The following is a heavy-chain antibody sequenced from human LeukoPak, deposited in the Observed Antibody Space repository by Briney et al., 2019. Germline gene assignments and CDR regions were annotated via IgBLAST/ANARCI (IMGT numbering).Heavy chain of an antibody. CDR1: GGSISSYY. CDR3: ARQGSQAQQLVCGDAFDI. CDR2: IYTSGST. Sequence: SETLSLTCTASGGSISSYYWSWIRPPAGKGLEWIGRIYTSGSTNYNHSLKSRVTMSVDTSKNQFSMKLSCVTAADTAVYYCARQGSQAQQLVCGDAFDIWGQGTMVTVSS. D-gene: IGHD6-13*01. J-gene: IGHJ3*02. V-gene: IGHV4-4*07.